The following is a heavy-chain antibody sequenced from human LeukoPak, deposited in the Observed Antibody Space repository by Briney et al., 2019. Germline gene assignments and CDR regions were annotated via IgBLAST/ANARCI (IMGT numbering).Heavy chain of an antibody. CDR1: GFTFSSYA. V-gene: IGHV3-23*01. CDR2: ISGSGGST. Sequence: GGSLRLSCAASGFTFSSYAMSWVRQAPGKGLEWVSAISGSGGSTYYADSVKGRFTISRDNSKNTLYLQMNSLRAEDTAVYYCAKFVSPALTLMVTTIDYWGQGTLVTVSS. J-gene: IGHJ4*02. CDR3: AKFVSPALTLMVTTIDY. D-gene: IGHD4/OR15-4a*01.